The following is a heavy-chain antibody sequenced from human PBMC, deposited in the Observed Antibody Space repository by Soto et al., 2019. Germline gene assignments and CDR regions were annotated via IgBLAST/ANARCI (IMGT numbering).Heavy chain of an antibody. V-gene: IGHV3-23*01. CDR1: GFTFSSYA. CDR2: ISGSGGST. CDR3: AKASEYCSSTSCPTDYYYYGMDV. Sequence: GGSLRLSCGAFGFTFSSYAMSWVRQAPGKGLEWVSAISGSGGSTYYADSVKGRFTISRDNSKNTLYLQMNSLRAEDTAVYYCAKASEYCSSTSCPTDYYYYGMDVWGQGTTVTVSS. J-gene: IGHJ6*02. D-gene: IGHD2-2*01.